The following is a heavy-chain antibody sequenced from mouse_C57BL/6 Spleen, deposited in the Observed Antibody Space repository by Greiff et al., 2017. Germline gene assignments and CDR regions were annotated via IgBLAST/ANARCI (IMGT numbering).Heavy chain of an antibody. CDR1: GSTFSDSY. V-gene: IGHV5-16*01. CDR3: ARVLYSHCYAMDY. CDR2: INYDGSST. J-gene: IGHJ4*01. Sequence: EVKVVESEGGLVQPGSSMKLSCTASGSTFSDSYMAWVRQVPEKDLEWVANINYDGSSTNYLDSLKGRFIISRDNAENILYLQMSSLKSGDTATYYCARVLYSHCYAMDYWGQGTSVTVSS. D-gene: IGHD2-12*01.